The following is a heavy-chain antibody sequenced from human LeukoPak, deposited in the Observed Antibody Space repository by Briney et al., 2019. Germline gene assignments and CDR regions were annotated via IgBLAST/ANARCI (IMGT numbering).Heavy chain of an antibody. CDR2: INHSGIT. CDR3: AREDFGDWYFDY. CDR1: GGSFSGYY. D-gene: IGHD4-17*01. Sequence: SETLSLTCAVYGGSFSGYYWSWIRQPPGKGLEWIGEINHSGITNYNPSLKSRVTISVDTSKNQFSLKLSSVTAADTAVYYCAREDFGDWYFDYWGQGTLVTVSS. J-gene: IGHJ4*02. V-gene: IGHV4-34*01.